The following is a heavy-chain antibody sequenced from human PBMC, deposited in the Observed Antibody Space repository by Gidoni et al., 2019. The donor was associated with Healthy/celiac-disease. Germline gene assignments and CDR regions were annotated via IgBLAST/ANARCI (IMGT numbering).Heavy chain of an antibody. CDR2: IRRKAYGGTK. CDR1: GFTFGDYA. CDR3: TRDRASDTAPLDY. D-gene: IGHD5-18*01. V-gene: IGHV3-49*03. J-gene: IGHJ4*02. Sequence: EVQLVESGGGLVQPVRSLSLSCTSSGFTFGDYAMSWFRQAPGKGLEWVGFIRRKAYGGTKEYAESVKGRFTISRDDSKSIAYLQMNSLKTEDTAVYYCTRDRASDTAPLDYWGQGTLVTVSS.